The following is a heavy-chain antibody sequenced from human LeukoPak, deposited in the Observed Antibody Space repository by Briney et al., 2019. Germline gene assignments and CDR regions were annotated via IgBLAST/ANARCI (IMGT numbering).Heavy chain of an antibody. CDR3: ARNPPRTGDFNS. D-gene: IGHD7-27*01. J-gene: IGHJ4*02. Sequence: ASVKVSCKTSGYTFTTYDINWVRQATGQGLEWLGWMSPNNGDTGYAQKFQGRATMTRDTSTNTAYMELSALTSEDTAVYYCARNPPRTGDFNSWGQGALVTVSS. CDR2: MSPNNGDT. V-gene: IGHV1-8*01. CDR1: GYTFTTYD.